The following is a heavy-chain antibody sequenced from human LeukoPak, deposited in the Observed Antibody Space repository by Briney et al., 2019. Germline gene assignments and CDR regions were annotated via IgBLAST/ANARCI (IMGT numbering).Heavy chain of an antibody. CDR3: ARSYGGNPMYFFGS. V-gene: IGHV4-4*07. CDR1: GGSFSSYY. D-gene: IGHD4-23*01. J-gene: IGHJ4*02. Sequence: SETLSLTCTVSGGSFSSYYWSWIRQPAGEGLEWIGRIFASGSTNYNPSLKSRVSISMHQSMNQFSLKLSSVTAADTAVYYCARSYGGNPMYFFGSWGQGTLVTVSS. CDR2: IFASGST.